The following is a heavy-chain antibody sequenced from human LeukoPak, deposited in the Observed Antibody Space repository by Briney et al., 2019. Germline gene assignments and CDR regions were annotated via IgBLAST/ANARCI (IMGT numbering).Heavy chain of an antibody. CDR3: AKTPWYFDFWGGYYGFYFDF. CDR2: ISGSGGST. D-gene: IGHD3-3*01. Sequence: GGSLRLSCAASGFTFSSYAMSWVRQAPGKGLEWVSAISGSGGSTYYADSVKGRFTISRDNSKNTLYLQMNSLRAEDTAVYYLAKTPWYFDFWGGYYGFYFDFWGQGNLVNGS. J-gene: IGHJ4*02. CDR1: GFTFSSYA. V-gene: IGHV3-23*01.